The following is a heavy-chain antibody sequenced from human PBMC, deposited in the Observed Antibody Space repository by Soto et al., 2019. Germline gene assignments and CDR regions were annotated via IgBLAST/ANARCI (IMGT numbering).Heavy chain of an antibody. CDR3: ATLNSFGSDY. CDR1: GFSLSRFW. D-gene: IGHD5-18*01. CDR2: IYSDGSGP. Sequence: GGSLRLSCAASGFSLSRFWMHWVRQAPGKGLVWVSRIYSDGSGPMYADSVKGRFTISRDNAKSTLYLQMNSLRAEDTAVYYCATLNSFGSDYWGQGTLVTVSS. V-gene: IGHV3-74*03. J-gene: IGHJ4*02.